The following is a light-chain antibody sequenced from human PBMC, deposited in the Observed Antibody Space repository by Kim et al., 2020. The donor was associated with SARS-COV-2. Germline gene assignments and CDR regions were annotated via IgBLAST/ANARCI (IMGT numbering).Light chain of an antibody. CDR1: SSDIGGYNY. J-gene: IGLJ1*01. V-gene: IGLV2-14*03. CDR2: DVR. CDR3: SSYKSYSTLGV. Sequence: QSALTQPASVSGSPGQSITISCAGTSSDIGGYNYVSWYQQKPDTDPKLLIYDVRHRPPGISLRFSGSKSGNTASLTISGLQPEDEADYYCSSYKSYSTLGVFGSGTKVTVL.